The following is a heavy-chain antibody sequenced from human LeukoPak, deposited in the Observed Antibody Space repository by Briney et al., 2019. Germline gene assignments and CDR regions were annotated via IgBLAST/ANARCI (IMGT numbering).Heavy chain of an antibody. CDR2: ISSSSSYI. D-gene: IGHD3-22*01. V-gene: IGHV3-21*01. CDR3: AGPEYYYDSSGFPGDAFDI. J-gene: IGHJ3*02. CDR1: GFAFSSYS. Sequence: GGSLRLSCAASGFAFSSYSMNWVRQAPGKGLDWVSPISSSSSYIWYADSVKGRFTISRDSAKNSLYLQMNSLRAEDTAVYYCAGPEYYYDSSGFPGDAFDIWGQGTMVTVSS.